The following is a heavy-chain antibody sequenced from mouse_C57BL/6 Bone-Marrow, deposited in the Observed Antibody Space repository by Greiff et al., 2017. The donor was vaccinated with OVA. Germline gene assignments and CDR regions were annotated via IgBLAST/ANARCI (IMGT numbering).Heavy chain of an antibody. J-gene: IGHJ2*01. CDR1: GYTFTSYW. CDR2: IDPSDSYT. V-gene: IGHV1-50*01. CDR3: ARKGLGRYFDY. D-gene: IGHD4-1*01. Sequence: QVQLQQPGAELVKPGASVKLSCKASGYTFTSYWMQWVKQRPGQGLEWIGEIDPSDSYTNYNQKFKGKATLTVDTSSSTAYMQLSSLTSEDSAVYYCARKGLGRYFDYWGQGTTLTVSS.